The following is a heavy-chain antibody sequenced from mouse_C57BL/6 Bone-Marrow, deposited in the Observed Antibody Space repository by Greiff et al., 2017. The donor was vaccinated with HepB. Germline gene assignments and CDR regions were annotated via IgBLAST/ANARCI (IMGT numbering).Heavy chain of an antibody. CDR1: GYTFTSYW. CDR3: ALYYGNSHWYFDV. CDR2: IHPSDSDT. D-gene: IGHD2-1*01. J-gene: IGHJ1*03. Sequence: QVHVKQPGAELVKPGASVKVSCKASGYTFTSYWMHWVKQRPGQGLEWIGRIHPSDSDTNYNQKFKGKATLTVDKSSSTAYMQLSSLTSEDSAVYYCALYYGNSHWYFDVWGTGTTVTVSS. V-gene: IGHV1-74*01.